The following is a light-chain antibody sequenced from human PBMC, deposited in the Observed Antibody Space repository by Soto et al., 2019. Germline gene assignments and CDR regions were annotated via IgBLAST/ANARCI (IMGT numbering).Light chain of an antibody. Sequence: QSVLTQPASVSGSPGQSITVSCTGTNTDVGGYNYVSWYQHRPGKAPRLMIYEVRNRLSGVSNRFSGSKSGNTASLTISGLHSEDEADYYCTSYTPTGALVFGSGTQVTVL. J-gene: IGLJ6*01. CDR2: EVR. V-gene: IGLV2-14*01. CDR3: TSYTPTGALV. CDR1: NTDVGGYNY.